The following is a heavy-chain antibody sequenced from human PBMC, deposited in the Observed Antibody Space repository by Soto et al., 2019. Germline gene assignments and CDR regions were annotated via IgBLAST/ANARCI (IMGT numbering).Heavy chain of an antibody. CDR1: GFTFSSYA. D-gene: IGHD3-3*01. CDR2: ISGSGGST. Sequence: GGSLRLSCAASGFTFSSYAMSWVRQAPGKGLEWVSAISGSGGSTYYADSVKGRFTISRDNSKNTLYLQMNSLRAEDTAVYYCFSLRFKSYDYYGMDVWGQGTTVTVSS. V-gene: IGHV3-23*01. J-gene: IGHJ6*02. CDR3: FSLRFKSYDYYGMDV.